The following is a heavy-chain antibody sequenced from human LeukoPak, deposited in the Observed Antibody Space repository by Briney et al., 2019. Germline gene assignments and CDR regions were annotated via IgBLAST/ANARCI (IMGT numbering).Heavy chain of an antibody. CDR3: ARDWFHAIDY. J-gene: IGHJ4*02. Sequence: GGSLRLSCAASGFTFSSYSMNWVRQAPGKGLEWVSFISTSSSYIYYADSVKGRFTISRDNAKNTLYLQMNSLRAEDTAVYYCARDWFHAIDYWGQGTLVTVSS. CDR2: ISTSSSYI. CDR1: GFTFSSYS. D-gene: IGHD2/OR15-2a*01. V-gene: IGHV3-21*01.